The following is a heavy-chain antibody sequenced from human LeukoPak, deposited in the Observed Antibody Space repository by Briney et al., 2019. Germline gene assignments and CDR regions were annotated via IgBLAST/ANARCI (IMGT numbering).Heavy chain of an antibody. CDR3: ARGYYYDSSGYPDAFDI. CDR2: IYYSGST. J-gene: IGHJ3*02. V-gene: IGHV4-59*01. Sequence: SETLSLTCTVSGSSISSYYWSWIRQPPGKGLEWIGYIYYSGSTNYNPSLKSRVTISVDTSKNQFSLKLSSVTAADTAVYYCARGYYYDSSGYPDAFDIWGQGTMVTVSS. CDR1: GSSISSYY. D-gene: IGHD3-22*01.